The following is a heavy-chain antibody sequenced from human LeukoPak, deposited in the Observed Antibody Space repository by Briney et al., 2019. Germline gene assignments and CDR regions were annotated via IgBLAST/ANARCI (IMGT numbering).Heavy chain of an antibody. CDR3: ASGSWSRRFAP. CDR1: AESLNGYY. V-gene: IGHV4-34*01. CDR2: MNDSGRT. D-gene: IGHD1-14*01. Sequence: SETLSLTCAVYAESLNGYYWSWIRQPPGKGQEWIGEMNDSGRTTYNPSLESRATISAERSKNQFSLKLTSVTAADTAVYYCASGSWSRRFAPWGQGTLVTVSS. J-gene: IGHJ5*02.